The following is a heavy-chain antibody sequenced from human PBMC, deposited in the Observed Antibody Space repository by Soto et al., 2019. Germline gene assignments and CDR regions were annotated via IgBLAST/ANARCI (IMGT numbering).Heavy chain of an antibody. D-gene: IGHD2-2*01. Sequence: EVQLLESGGGLVQPGGSLRLSCAGSGFTFINHAMNWVRQAPGKGLEWVSSISGGGDATFFGDSVRGRFTISRDNSKNTVALQMNSLGVDDTAVYYWSRKILGSTSRPNYWYFDLWGRGTLVTVSS. CDR3: SRKILGSTSRPNYWYFDL. V-gene: IGHV3-23*01. CDR2: ISGGGDAT. CDR1: GFTFINHA. J-gene: IGHJ2*01.